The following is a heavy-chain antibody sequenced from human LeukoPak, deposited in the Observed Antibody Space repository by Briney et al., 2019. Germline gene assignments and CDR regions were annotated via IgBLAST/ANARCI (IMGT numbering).Heavy chain of an antibody. CDR2: IYTSGST. CDR1: GGSISSGSYY. J-gene: IGHJ4*02. V-gene: IGHV4-61*02. D-gene: IGHD6-19*01. CDR3: ARVGRQWLVTDY. Sequence: PSQTLSLTCTVSGGSISSGSYYWSWIRQPAGKGLEWIGRIYTSGSTNYNPSLKSRVTISVDTSKNQFSLKLSSVTAADTAVYYCARVGRQWLVTDYWGQGTLVTVSS.